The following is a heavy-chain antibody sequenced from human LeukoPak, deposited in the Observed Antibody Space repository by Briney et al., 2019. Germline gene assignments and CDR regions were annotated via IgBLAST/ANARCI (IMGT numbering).Heavy chain of an antibody. J-gene: IGHJ4*02. D-gene: IGHD1-20*01. Sequence: GGSLRLSCAASGFTFSNYAMSWVRQAPGKGLEWVSAISGSGGSTYYADSVKGRFTISRDNSKNTLYLQMNSLRAEDTAVYYCAKDIRGITGTTYFDYWGQGTLVTVSS. CDR1: GFTFSNYA. CDR2: ISGSGGST. V-gene: IGHV3-23*01. CDR3: AKDIRGITGTTYFDY.